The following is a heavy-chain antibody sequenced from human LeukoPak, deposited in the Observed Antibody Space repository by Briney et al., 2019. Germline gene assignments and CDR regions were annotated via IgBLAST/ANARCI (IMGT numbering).Heavy chain of an antibody. Sequence: PGGSLRLSCAAFGFTFSGSAMHWVRQASGKGLERVGRIRSKDNSYATAYAASVKGRFTISRDDSKNTAYLQMNSLKTEDTAVYYCTRFEYSSSQGGRGTLVTVPS. V-gene: IGHV3-73*01. D-gene: IGHD6-6*01. J-gene: IGHJ4*02. CDR2: IRSKDNSYAT. CDR3: TRFEYSSSQ. CDR1: GFTFSGSA.